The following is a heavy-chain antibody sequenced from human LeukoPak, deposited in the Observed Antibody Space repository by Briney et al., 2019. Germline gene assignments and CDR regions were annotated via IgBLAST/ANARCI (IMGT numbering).Heavy chain of an antibody. D-gene: IGHD3-3*01. CDR2: FDPEDGET. J-gene: IGHJ3*02. CDR3: ATVSGYSLTLDAFDI. Sequence: ASVKVSCKVSGYTLTELSMHWVRQAPGKGLEWMGGFDPEDGETIYAQKFQGRVTMTEDTSTDTAYMELSSLRSEDTAVYYCATVSGYSLTLDAFDIWGQGAMVTVSS. CDR1: GYTLTELS. V-gene: IGHV1-24*01.